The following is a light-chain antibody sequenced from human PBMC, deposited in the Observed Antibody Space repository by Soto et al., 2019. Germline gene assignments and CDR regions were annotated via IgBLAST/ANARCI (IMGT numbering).Light chain of an antibody. CDR3: KQYNNWPYT. CDR2: GAS. Sequence: EIVMTQSPDTLSVSPGERATLSCRASQSVSTNLAWYQQKPGQAPRLLIYGASTMATVIPARFSGSGSGTELTITISSLQSEDFAVYNCKQYNNWPYTFGQGTKLEIK. V-gene: IGKV3-15*01. CDR1: QSVSTN. J-gene: IGKJ2*01.